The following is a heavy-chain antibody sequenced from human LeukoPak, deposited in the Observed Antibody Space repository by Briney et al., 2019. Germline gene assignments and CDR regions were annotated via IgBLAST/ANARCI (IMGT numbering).Heavy chain of an antibody. Sequence: PGGSLRLSCVTSGFTFDNYVMHWVRQAPGKGLEWVSSISWNSGNIDYADSVKGRFTISRDNAKNSLYLQINSLRAEDTALYYCVRDRDFDYRGQGTLVTVSS. CDR3: VRDRDFDY. CDR2: ISWNSGNI. CDR1: GFTFDNYV. J-gene: IGHJ4*02. V-gene: IGHV3-9*01.